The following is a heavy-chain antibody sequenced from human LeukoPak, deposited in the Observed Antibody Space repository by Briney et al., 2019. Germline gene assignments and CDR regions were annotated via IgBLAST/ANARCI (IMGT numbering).Heavy chain of an antibody. CDR3: ARDHGDYVKDY. Sequence: GGSLRLSCAASGFTFSSYGMHWVRQAPGKGLEWVAVIWYDGSNRYYADSVKGRFTISRDNSKNTLYLQMNGLRAEDTAVYYCARDHGDYVKDYWGQGTLVTVSS. J-gene: IGHJ4*02. CDR2: IWYDGSNR. V-gene: IGHV3-33*01. CDR1: GFTFSSYG. D-gene: IGHD4-17*01.